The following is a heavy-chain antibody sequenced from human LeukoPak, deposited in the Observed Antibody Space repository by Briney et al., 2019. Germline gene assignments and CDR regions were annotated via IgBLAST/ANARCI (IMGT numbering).Heavy chain of an antibody. J-gene: IGHJ4*02. D-gene: IGHD3-10*01. CDR3: ARSRTVRGVIINFDY. Sequence: PSETLSLTCAVSGGSISSSNWWSWVRQPPGEGLEWIGEIYHSGSTNYNPSLKSRVTISVDKSKNQFSLKLSSVTAADTAVYYCARSRTVRGVIINFDYWGQGTLVTVSS. CDR1: GGSISSSNW. CDR2: IYHSGST. V-gene: IGHV4-4*02.